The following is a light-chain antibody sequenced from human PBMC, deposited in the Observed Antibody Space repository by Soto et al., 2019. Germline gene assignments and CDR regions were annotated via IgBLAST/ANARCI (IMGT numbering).Light chain of an antibody. CDR1: QGISSA. J-gene: IGKJ4*01. V-gene: IGKV1-13*02. CDR2: DAS. Sequence: AIQLTQSPSSLSASVGDRVTITCRASQGISSALAWYQQKPGKAPKLLIYDASSLESGVPSRFSGSGSRTDFTLTISSLQPEDFATYYCQQFNSYPLFGGGTKVEIK. CDR3: QQFNSYPL.